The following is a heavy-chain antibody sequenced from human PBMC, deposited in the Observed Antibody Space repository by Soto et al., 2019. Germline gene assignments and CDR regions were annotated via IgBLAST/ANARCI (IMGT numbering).Heavy chain of an antibody. CDR3: ARALRITIFGVVIPNWFDP. Sequence: SETLSLTCAVSGGSISSGGYSWSWIRQPPGKGLEWIGYIYHSGSTYYNPSLKSRVTISVDRSKNQFSLKLSSVTAADTAVYYCARALRITIFGVVIPNWFDPWGQGTLVTVS. V-gene: IGHV4-30-2*01. D-gene: IGHD3-3*01. CDR2: IYHSGST. J-gene: IGHJ5*02. CDR1: GGSISSGGYS.